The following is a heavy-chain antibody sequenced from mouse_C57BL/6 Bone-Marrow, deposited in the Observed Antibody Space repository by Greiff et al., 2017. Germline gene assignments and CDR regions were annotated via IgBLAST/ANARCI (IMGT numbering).Heavy chain of an antibody. CDR1: GYSITSCYF. CDR2: ITYDGSN. V-gene: IGHV3-6*01. J-gene: IGHJ1*03. Sequence: DVKLEESGPGLVKPSQSLNLTCTVTGYSITSCYFWNWNRQFPGNKVEWVGYITYDGSNNYNPSLKNRTSITRDTSKNQFFLKLNTVTTEDTATYYCARVLGSSYEWYFDVWGTGTTVTVSS. D-gene: IGHD1-1*01. CDR3: ARVLGSSYEWYFDV.